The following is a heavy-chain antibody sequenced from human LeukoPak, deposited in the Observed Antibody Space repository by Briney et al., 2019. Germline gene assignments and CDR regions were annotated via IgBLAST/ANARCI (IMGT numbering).Heavy chain of an antibody. V-gene: IGHV3-21*01. Sequence: PGGSLRLSCAASGFTFSSYWMHWVRQAPGKGLEWVSAIDPSSTYIYYADSVKGRFTISRDNAENSLYLQMNSLRVEDTAVYYCARAPTVLVGYCSSSSCQADYWGQGTLVTVSS. CDR2: IDPSSTYI. J-gene: IGHJ4*02. CDR3: ARAPTVLVGYCSSSSCQADY. CDR1: GFTFSSYW. D-gene: IGHD2-2*01.